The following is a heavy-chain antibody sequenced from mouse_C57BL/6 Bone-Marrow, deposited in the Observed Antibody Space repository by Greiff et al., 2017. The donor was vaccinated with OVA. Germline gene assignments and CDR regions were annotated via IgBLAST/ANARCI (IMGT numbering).Heavy chain of an antibody. D-gene: IGHD1-1*01. CDR3: ARWGTTVVARFDY. Sequence: LQQPGAELVMPGASVKLSCKASGYTFTSYWMHWVKQRPGQGLEWIGEIDPSDSYTNYNQKFKGKSTLTVDKSSSTAYMQLSSLTSEDSAVYYCARWGTTVVARFDYWGQGTTLTVSS. CDR1: GYTFTSYW. CDR2: IDPSDSYT. J-gene: IGHJ2*01. V-gene: IGHV1-69*01.